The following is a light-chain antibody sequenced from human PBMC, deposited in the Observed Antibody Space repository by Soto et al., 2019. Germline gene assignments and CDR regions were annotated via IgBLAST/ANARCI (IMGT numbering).Light chain of an antibody. CDR1: QSVSSY. V-gene: IGKV3D-15*01. J-gene: IGKJ5*01. CDR3: QQYYDWPIT. Sequence: EIVMTHSSATVSLSPGERATLSCRASQSVSSYLAWYQQKPGQAPRLLIYDASNRATGIPARFSGSGSGADFTLTISSLQSEDFAVYYCQQYYDWPITFGQGTRLEIK. CDR2: DAS.